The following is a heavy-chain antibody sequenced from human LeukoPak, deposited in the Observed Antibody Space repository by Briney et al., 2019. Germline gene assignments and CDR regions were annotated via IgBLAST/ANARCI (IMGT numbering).Heavy chain of an antibody. J-gene: IGHJ4*02. CDR1: GFTFSSYW. CDR2: INSDGSST. V-gene: IGHV3-74*01. CDR3: ASDGSYLPALDY. Sequence: GGSLRLSCAASGFTFSSYWMHWVRQAPGKGLVWVSRINSDGSSTSYADSVKGRFTISRDNTKNTLYLQMNSLRAEDTAVYYCASDGSYLPALDYWGQGTLVTVSS. D-gene: IGHD1-26*01.